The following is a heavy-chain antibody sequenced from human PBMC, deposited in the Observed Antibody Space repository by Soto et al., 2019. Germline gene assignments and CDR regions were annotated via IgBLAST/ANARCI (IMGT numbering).Heavy chain of an antibody. CDR3: ARGDGDYYDGNGYLGRH. CDR2: IKSDGSGT. Sequence: PGGSLRLSCAASGFTFSSYWMHWVRQAPGKGLVWVARIKSDGSGTIYAESVKGRLTISRDNARNTLYLQMNSLRAEDTAVYFCARGDGDYYDGNGYLGRHWGQGT. V-gene: IGHV3-74*01. CDR1: GFTFSSYW. D-gene: IGHD3-22*01. J-gene: IGHJ4*02.